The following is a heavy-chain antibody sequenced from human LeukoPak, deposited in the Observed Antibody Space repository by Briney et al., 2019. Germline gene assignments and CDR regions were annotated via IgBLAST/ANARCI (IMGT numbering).Heavy chain of an antibody. J-gene: IGHJ4*02. CDR1: GFTVSSNF. V-gene: IGHV3-66*01. CDR3: ARGGDALHY. CDR2: IYSCGST. Sequence: PGGSLRLSCAVSGFTVSSNFMTWVRQAPGKGLEWVSVIYSCGSTYYSDSVTDRFTISRDNSKNMLYLQMNSLRAEDTAVYDCARGGDALHYWGQGTLVTVSS. D-gene: IGHD2-8*01.